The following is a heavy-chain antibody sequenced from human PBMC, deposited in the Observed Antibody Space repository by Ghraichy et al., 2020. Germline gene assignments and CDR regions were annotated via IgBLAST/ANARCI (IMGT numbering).Heavy chain of an antibody. CDR3: GGSMITFGGVIVNPFDY. D-gene: IGHD3-16*02. J-gene: IGHJ4*02. CDR2: INHSGST. CDR1: GGSFSGYY. V-gene: IGHV4-34*01. Sequence: SETLSLTCAVYGGSFSGYYWRWIRQPPGKGLEWIGEINHSGSTNYNPSLKSRVTISVDTSKNQFSLKLSSVTAADTAVYYCGGSMITFGGVIVNPFDYWGQGTLVTVSS.